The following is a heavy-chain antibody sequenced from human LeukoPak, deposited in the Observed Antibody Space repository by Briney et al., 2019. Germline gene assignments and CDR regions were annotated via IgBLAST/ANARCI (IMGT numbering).Heavy chain of an antibody. D-gene: IGHD2-2*01. Sequence: GGSLRLSCAASGFTFSSYGIHWVRQAPGKGLEWVAVISSDGSYKYYADSVKGRFTISRDNSKNTLYLQMNSLRAEDTAVYYCAKGPGYCSSISYRAYDYYYGMDVWGQGTTVTVSS. CDR1: GFTFSSYG. V-gene: IGHV3-30*18. J-gene: IGHJ6*02. CDR2: ISSDGSYK. CDR3: AKGPGYCSSISYRAYDYYYGMDV.